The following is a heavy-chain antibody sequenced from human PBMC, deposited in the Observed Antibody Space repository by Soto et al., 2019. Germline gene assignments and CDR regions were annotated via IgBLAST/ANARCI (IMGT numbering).Heavy chain of an antibody. CDR1: GGSFSGYY. CDR3: ARGFGDYVPTYYFDY. V-gene: IGHV4-34*01. Sequence: PSETLSLTCAVYGGSFSGYYWSWIRQPPGKGLEWIGEINHSGSTNYNPSLKSRVTISVDTSKNQFSLKLSSVTAADTAVYYCARGFGDYVPTYYFDYWGQGTLVTVSS. CDR2: INHSGST. D-gene: IGHD4-17*01. J-gene: IGHJ4*02.